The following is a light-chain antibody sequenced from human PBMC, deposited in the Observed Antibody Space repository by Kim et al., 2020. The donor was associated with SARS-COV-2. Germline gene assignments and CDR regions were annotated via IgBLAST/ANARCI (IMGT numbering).Light chain of an antibody. Sequence: DIQMTQSPSSLSASIGDRVTITCRASQGISAYLAWFQQKPGKVPKVLIFAASTLQSGVPSRFSGSGSGTDFTLTISSLQPEDVATYYCQKYDRTPLTFGGGTKVDIK. CDR3: QKYDRTPLT. V-gene: IGKV1-27*01. CDR1: QGISAY. CDR2: AAS. J-gene: IGKJ4*01.